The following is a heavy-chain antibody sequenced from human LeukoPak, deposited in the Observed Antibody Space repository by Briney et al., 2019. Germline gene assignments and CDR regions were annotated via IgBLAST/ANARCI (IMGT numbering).Heavy chain of an antibody. CDR2: IYSGGST. V-gene: IGHV3-53*01. J-gene: IGHJ3*02. D-gene: IGHD6-19*01. CDR3: ATAIAVAGDAFDI. CDR1: GFTVSSNY. Sequence: GGSLRLSCAASGFTVSSNYMSWVRQAPGKGLEWVSVIYSGGSTYYADSVKGRFTISRDNSKNTLYLQMNSLRAEDTAVYYCATAIAVAGDAFDIWGQGTMVTVSS.